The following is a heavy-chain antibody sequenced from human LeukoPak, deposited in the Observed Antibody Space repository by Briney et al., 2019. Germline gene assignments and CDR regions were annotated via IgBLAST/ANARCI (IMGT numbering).Heavy chain of an antibody. J-gene: IGHJ5*02. CDR2: IYHSGST. CDR3: ARVNKGFGELFFAARDSGFDP. CDR1: GGSISSSNW. D-gene: IGHD3-10*01. V-gene: IGHV4-4*02. Sequence: PSETLSLTCAVSGGSISSSNWWSWVRQPPGKGLEWIGEIYHSGSTNYNPSLKSRVTISVDKSKNQFSLKLSSVTAADTAVYYCARVNKGFGELFFAARDSGFDPWGQGTLVTVSA.